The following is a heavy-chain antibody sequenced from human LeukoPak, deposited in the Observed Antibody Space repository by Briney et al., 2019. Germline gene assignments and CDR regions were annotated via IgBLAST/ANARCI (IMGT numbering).Heavy chain of an antibody. CDR1: GGSISSGDYY. CDR3: AKLATRGGIDY. D-gene: IGHD6-6*01. CDR2: IYSGGTI. J-gene: IGHJ4*02. Sequence: PSETLSLTCTVSGGSISSGDYYWSWIRQPPGKGLEWIGHIYSGGTINYNPSLKGRATISIDTSKKQFSLRLISLTTADTAVYYCAKLATRGGIDYWGQGTLVTVSS. V-gene: IGHV4-61*08.